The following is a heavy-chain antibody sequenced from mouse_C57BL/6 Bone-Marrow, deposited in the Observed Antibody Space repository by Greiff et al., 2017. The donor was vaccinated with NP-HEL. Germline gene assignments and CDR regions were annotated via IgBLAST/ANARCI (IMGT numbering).Heavy chain of an antibody. V-gene: IGHV1-55*01. CDR3: ASPYDYDGGGYFDY. CDR2: IYPGSGST. D-gene: IGHD2-4*01. J-gene: IGHJ2*01. CDR1: GYTFTSYW. Sequence: VQLQQPGAELVKPGASVKMSCKASGYTFTSYWITWVKQRPGQGLEWLGDIYPGSGSTNYNEKFKSKATLTVDTSSSTAYMQLSSLTSEDSAVYYGASPYDYDGGGYFDYWGQGTTLTVSS.